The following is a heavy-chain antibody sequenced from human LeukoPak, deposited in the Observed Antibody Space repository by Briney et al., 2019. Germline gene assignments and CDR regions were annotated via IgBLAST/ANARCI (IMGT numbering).Heavy chain of an antibody. D-gene: IGHD3-16*01. CDR3: ARDGGSHAAYPPR. Sequence: PAGSLTLTCVASGFTFGSYTLNWVRQAPGKGLEWVSYISSGSSIMYYADSVKGRFSISRDNAKNSLFLRMDSLRDDDTAVYYCARDGGSHAAYPPRWGEGKVATVS. J-gene: IGHJ3*01. V-gene: IGHV3-48*02. CDR1: GFTFGSYT. CDR2: ISSGSSIM.